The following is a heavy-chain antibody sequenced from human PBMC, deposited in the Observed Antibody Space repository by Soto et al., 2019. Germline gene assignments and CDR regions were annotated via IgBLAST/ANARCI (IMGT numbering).Heavy chain of an antibody. D-gene: IGHD3-22*01. CDR1: GFTFSSYG. Sequence: QVQLVESGGGVVQRGRSLRLSCAASGFTFSSYGMHWVRQAPGKGLEWVAVIWYDGSNKYYADSVMGRFTISRDNSKNTLYLQMNSLRAEDTAVYYCARGIDRGRVVMWLRSGSDATSDAFDIWGQGTMVTVSS. V-gene: IGHV3-33*01. CDR2: IWYDGSNK. J-gene: IGHJ3*02. CDR3: ARGIDRGRVVMWLRSGSDATSDAFDI.